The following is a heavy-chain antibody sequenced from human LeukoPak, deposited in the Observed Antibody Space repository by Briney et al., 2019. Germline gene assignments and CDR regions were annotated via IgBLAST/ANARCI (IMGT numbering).Heavy chain of an antibody. CDR2: IYY. CDR1: GGSISSYY. J-gene: IGHJ5*02. CDR3: ARAVIPRLDRGVNHWFDP. V-gene: IGHV4-59*01. Sequence: PSETLSLTCTVSGGSISSYYWSWIRQAPGKGLEWIGYIYYKSRVTISVDTSRNQFSLKLSSVTAADTAVYYCARAVIPRLDRGVNHWFDPWGQGTLVTVSS. D-gene: IGHD3-10*01.